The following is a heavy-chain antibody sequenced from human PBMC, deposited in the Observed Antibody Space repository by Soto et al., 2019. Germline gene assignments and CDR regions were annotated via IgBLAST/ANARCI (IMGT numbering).Heavy chain of an antibody. CDR2: IIPIFGTA. Sequence: SVKVSCKASGGTLSSYAISWVRQAPGQGLEWMGGIIPIFGTANYAQKFQGRVTITADESTSTAYMELSSLRSEDTAVYYCANGARDGYNYNYWGQGTLVTVSS. J-gene: IGHJ4*02. CDR3: ANGARDGYNYNY. D-gene: IGHD5-12*01. CDR1: GGTLSSYA. V-gene: IGHV1-69*13.